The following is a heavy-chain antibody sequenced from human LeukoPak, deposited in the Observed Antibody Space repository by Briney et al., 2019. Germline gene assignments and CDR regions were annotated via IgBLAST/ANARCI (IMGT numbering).Heavy chain of an antibody. J-gene: IGHJ6*03. CDR3: AKAYGSGRYYYMDV. V-gene: IGHV3-30*02. CDR2: IRQDGSNK. D-gene: IGHD3-10*01. CDR1: GFTFSIYG. Sequence: GGSLRLSCAASGFTFSIYGMHWVRQAPGKGLEWVTFIRQDGSNKYYADSVKGRFTISRDNSKNTLYLQMNNLRVEDTAVYYCAKAYGSGRYYYMDVWGKGTTVIISS.